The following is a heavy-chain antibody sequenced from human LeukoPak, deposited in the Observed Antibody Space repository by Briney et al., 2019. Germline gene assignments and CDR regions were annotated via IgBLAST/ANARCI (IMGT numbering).Heavy chain of an antibody. Sequence: ASVKVSCKASGYTFTSYDINWVRQATGQGLEWMGWMNPNSGNTGYAQKFQGRVTITRNTSISTAYMELSGLRSEDTAVYYCARDYYDSSGYYSVYGYWGQGTLVTVSS. CDR3: ARDYYDSSGYYSVYGY. D-gene: IGHD3-22*01. J-gene: IGHJ4*02. CDR1: GYTFTSYD. V-gene: IGHV1-8*03. CDR2: MNPNSGNT.